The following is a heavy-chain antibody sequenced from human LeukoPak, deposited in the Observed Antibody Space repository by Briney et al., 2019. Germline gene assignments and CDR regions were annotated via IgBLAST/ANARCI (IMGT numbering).Heavy chain of an antibody. CDR2: INPKSGGT. V-gene: IGHV1-2*02. CDR3: ARVVVRDANNYIDY. Sequence: APVTVSCKASGYTFTRYYMHWVRQAPAQGLEWMGWINPKSGGTNYAQKLQGRVTMTRDTSISTAYLDLSRLRSDDTAVYYCARVVVRDANNYIDYWGQGTLVTVSS. D-gene: IGHD5-24*01. J-gene: IGHJ4*02. CDR1: GYTFTRYY.